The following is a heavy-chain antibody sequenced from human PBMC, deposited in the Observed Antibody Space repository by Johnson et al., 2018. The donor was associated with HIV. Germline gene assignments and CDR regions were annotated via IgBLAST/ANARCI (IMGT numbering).Heavy chain of an antibody. CDR2: MRYDGSNK. V-gene: IGHV3-30*02. D-gene: IGHD2-8*01. CDR1: GFTFSSYG. J-gene: IGHJ3*02. CDR3: AKYVQVRGIVLMVTLFDAFDI. Sequence: VQVVESGGGVVQPGGSLRLSCAASGFTFSSYGMHWVRQAPGKGLEWVAFMRYDGSNKDYADSVKGRFTISRDNSKNTLFLQMSSLRPEDTAGYYCAKYVQVRGIVLMVTLFDAFDIWGQGTMVTVSS.